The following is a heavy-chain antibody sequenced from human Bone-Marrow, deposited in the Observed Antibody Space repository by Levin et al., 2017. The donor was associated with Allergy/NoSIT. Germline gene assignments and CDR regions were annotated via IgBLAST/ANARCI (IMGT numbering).Heavy chain of an antibody. V-gene: IGHV3-23*01. Sequence: LSLTCAASGFTFNTYAMSWARQTPGKGLEWVSGISDSGGVTYYADSVKGRFTISRGNSYNTLYLQMNSLRVEDTAVYYCAKGVDRTTVTTLASWGQGTQVTVSS. CDR1: GFTFNTYA. D-gene: IGHD4-17*01. J-gene: IGHJ4*02. CDR3: AKGVDRTTVTTLAS. CDR2: ISDSGGVT.